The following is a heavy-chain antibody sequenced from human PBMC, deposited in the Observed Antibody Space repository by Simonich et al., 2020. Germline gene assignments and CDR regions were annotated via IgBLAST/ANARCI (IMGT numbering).Heavy chain of an antibody. CDR3: AREGLLLDAFDI. Sequence: QVQLVESGGGVVQPGRSLRLSCAASGFTFSSYAMHWVRQAPGKGLDGVAVIAYDGSNKYSADTVKGRFTISRDNSKNTLDLQMNSLRAEDTAVYYCAREGLLLDAFDIWGQGTMVTVSS. CDR1: GFTFSSYA. V-gene: IGHV3-30*07. D-gene: IGHD2-15*01. CDR2: IAYDGSNK. J-gene: IGHJ3*02.